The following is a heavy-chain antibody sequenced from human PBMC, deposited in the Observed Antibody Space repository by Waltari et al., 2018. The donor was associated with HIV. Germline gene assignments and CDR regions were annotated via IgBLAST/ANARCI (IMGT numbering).Heavy chain of an antibody. Sequence: QVQLQESGPGLVKPSETLSLTCTVSGGSISSYYWSWIRQPPGKGLEWIGYIYYSGSTNYNPSLKSRVTISVDTSKNQFSLKLSSVTAADTAVYYCARDNYYYDSSGYYSGPDDAFDIWGQGTMVTVSS. CDR3: ARDNYYYDSSGYYSGPDDAFDI. D-gene: IGHD3-22*01. J-gene: IGHJ3*02. CDR2: IYYSGST. CDR1: GGSISSYY. V-gene: IGHV4-59*01.